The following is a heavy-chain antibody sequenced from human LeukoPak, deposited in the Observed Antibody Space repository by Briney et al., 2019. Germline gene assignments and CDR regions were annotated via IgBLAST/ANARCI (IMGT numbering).Heavy chain of an antibody. Sequence: SGESLKISCKGSGYSFTSYWIGWGRQMPGKGLEWMGIIYPGDSDTRYSPSFQGQVTISADKSISTAYLQWSSLKASDTAMYYCARRTPETYYYDSSGLGNWFDPWGQGTLVTVSS. CDR2: IYPGDSDT. CDR1: GYSFTSYW. V-gene: IGHV5-51*01. J-gene: IGHJ5*02. D-gene: IGHD3-22*01. CDR3: ARRTPETYYYDSSGLGNWFDP.